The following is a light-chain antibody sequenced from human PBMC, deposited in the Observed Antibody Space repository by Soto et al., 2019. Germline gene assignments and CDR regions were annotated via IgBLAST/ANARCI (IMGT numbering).Light chain of an antibody. J-gene: IGLJ1*01. CDR2: GNS. CDR3: QSYDSSLSVLYV. CDR1: SSNSGAGYD. Sequence: QSVLRQPPSVSAAPGHRVTISCTGSSSNSGAGYDVHWYQQLPGTAPKLLIYGNSNRPSGVPDRFSGSQSGTSASLAITGLQAEDEADYYSQSYDSSLSVLYVCGTGTNVTVL. V-gene: IGLV1-40*01.